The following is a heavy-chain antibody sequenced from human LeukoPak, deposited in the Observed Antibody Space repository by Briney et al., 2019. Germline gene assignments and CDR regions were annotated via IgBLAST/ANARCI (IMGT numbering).Heavy chain of an antibody. CDR1: GGSISSYY. Sequence: SETLSLTCTVSGGSISSYYWSWIRQPPGKGLEWIGSIYHSGSTYYNPSLKSRVTISVDTSKNQFSLKLSSVTAADTAVYYCARVVQSTDSSGFYLPEYFQHWGQGTLVTVSS. J-gene: IGHJ1*01. CDR2: IYHSGST. V-gene: IGHV4-38-2*02. D-gene: IGHD3-22*01. CDR3: ARVVQSTDSSGFYLPEYFQH.